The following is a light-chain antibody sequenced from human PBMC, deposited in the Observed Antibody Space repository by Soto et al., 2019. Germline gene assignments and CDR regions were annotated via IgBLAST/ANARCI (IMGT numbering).Light chain of an antibody. CDR3: QQYGSSPRT. J-gene: IGKJ1*01. V-gene: IGKV3-20*01. CDR1: QSVTNS. CDR2: DAS. Sequence: EIVLTQSPATLSLSPGERATLSCRASQSVTNSLAWYQQKPGQAPRLLVYDASNRATGIPTRFSGSGSGTDFALTISRLEPEDFAVYYCQQYGSSPRTFGQGTKVEIK.